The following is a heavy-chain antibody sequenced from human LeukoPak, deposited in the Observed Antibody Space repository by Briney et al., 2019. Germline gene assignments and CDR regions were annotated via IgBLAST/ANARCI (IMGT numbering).Heavy chain of an antibody. Sequence: GGSLRLSCAASGFIFSSYSMNWVRQAPGKGLEWVSFISSSSSTIYYADSVKGRFTISRDNAKNSLYLQMNSLRAEDTAVYYCARAVAADYWGQGTLVTVSS. CDR2: ISSSSSTI. CDR3: ARAVAADY. D-gene: IGHD2-15*01. V-gene: IGHV3-48*04. CDR1: GFIFSSYS. J-gene: IGHJ4*02.